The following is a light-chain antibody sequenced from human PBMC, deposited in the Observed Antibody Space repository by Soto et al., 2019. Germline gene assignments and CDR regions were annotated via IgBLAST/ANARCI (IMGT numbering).Light chain of an antibody. CDR2: AAS. CDR1: QGISSY. Sequence: IQLTQSPSSLSASLVYRFTITCRASQGISSYLAWYQQKPGKAPKLLIYAASTLQSGVPSRFSGSGSGTDFALTISSLRPDDFATYYCQQYNTYPWTFGQGTKVDIK. J-gene: IGKJ1*01. CDR3: QQYNTYPWT. V-gene: IGKV1-9*01.